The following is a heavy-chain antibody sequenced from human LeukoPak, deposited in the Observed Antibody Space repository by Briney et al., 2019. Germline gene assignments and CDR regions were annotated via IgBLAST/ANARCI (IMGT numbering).Heavy chain of an antibody. J-gene: IGHJ4*02. Sequence: ASVTVSCKASGYTFTGYYMHWVRQAPGQGLEWMGIINPCGSSTSYAQKFQGRVTMTRDTSTSTVYMELSSLRSEDTAVYYCARDVLRYDFWSGYYRGASFDYWGQGTLVTV. CDR2: INPCGSST. D-gene: IGHD3-3*01. CDR3: ARDVLRYDFWSGYYRGASFDY. V-gene: IGHV1-46*01. CDR1: GYTFTGYY.